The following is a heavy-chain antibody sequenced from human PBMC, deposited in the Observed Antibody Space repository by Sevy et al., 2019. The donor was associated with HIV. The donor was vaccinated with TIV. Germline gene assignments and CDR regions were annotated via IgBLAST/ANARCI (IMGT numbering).Heavy chain of an antibody. V-gene: IGHV3-30-3*01. CDR1: GFTFSSYA. J-gene: IGHJ4*02. CDR2: ISYDGSNK. D-gene: IGHD1-26*01. Sequence: GGSLRLSCAASGFTFSSYAMHWVRQAPGKGLEWVAVISYDGSNKYYADSVKGRFTISKDNSKNTLYQQMNSLRAEDTAVYYCARDGPNSGSYYFDYFDDWGQGTLVTVSS. CDR3: ARDGPNSGSYYFDYFDD.